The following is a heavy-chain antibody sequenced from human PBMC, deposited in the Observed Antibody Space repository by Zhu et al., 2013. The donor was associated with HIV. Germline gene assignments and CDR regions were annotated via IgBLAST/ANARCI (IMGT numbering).Heavy chain of an antibody. CDR3: AGPLNDFWSGLGY. D-gene: IGHD3-3*01. CDR1: GYTFTGYY. Sequence: QVQLVQSGAEVKKPGASVKVSCKASGYTFTGYYIHWVRQAPGQGLEWMGWINSNSGGTNYAQRFQGRVTMTRDTSISTAYMELSRLRSDDTAVYYCAGPLNDFWSGLGYWGQGTLVTVSS. V-gene: IGHV1-2*02. CDR2: INSNSGGT. J-gene: IGHJ4*02.